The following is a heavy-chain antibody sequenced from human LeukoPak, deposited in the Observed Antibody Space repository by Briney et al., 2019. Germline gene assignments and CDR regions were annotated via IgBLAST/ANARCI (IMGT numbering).Heavy chain of an antibody. J-gene: IGHJ4*02. CDR1: GFTVSSNY. V-gene: IGHV3-53*01. CDR2: ISSGGST. Sequence: PGGSLRLSCAASGFTVSSNYMTWVRQAPGKGLEWVSVISSGGSTYYADSVKGRFTISRDNSKNTVYLQINSLRAEDTAVYYCARDAYYDSSGLDYWGQGTLVTVSS. D-gene: IGHD3-22*01. CDR3: ARDAYYDSSGLDY.